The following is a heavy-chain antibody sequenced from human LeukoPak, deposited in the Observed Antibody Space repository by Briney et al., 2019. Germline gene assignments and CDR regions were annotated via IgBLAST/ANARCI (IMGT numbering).Heavy chain of an antibody. CDR1: GGSISSSNYC. D-gene: IGHD3-22*01. CDR3: ARTPIYYFDNSGYYN. CDR2: IYYSGST. V-gene: IGHV4-61*05. J-gene: IGHJ4*02. Sequence: SETLSLTCTVSGGSISSSNYCWGWIRQPPGKGLEWIGYIYYSGSTNYNPSLKSRVTISVDTSKNQFSLKLSSVTAADTAVYYCARTPIYYFDNSGYYNWGQGTLVTVSS.